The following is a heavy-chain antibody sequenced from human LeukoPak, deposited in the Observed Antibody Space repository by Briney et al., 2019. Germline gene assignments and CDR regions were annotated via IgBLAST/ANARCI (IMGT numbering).Heavy chain of an antibody. CDR1: GYTFTSYA. V-gene: IGHV1-3*03. CDR3: ARGGHFDWLLYDY. D-gene: IGHD3-9*01. CDR2: INAGNGNT. Sequence: ASVKVSCKASGYTFTSYAMHWVRQAPGQRLEWMGWINAGNGNTKYSQEFQGRVTITRDTSASTAYMEVSSLRSEDMAVYYCARGGHFDWLLYDYWGQGTLVTVSS. J-gene: IGHJ4*02.